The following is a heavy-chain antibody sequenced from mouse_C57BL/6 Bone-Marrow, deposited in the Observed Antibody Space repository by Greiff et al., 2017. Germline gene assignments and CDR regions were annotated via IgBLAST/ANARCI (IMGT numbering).Heavy chain of an antibody. Sequence: EVQVVESGPVLVKPGASVKMSCKASGYTFTDYYMNWVKQSHGKSLEWIGVINPYNGGTSYNQKFKGKATLTVDKSSSTAYMELNSLTSEDSAVYYCARAITTVLDYWGQGTTLTVSS. CDR1: GYTFTDYY. J-gene: IGHJ2*01. CDR3: ARAITTVLDY. V-gene: IGHV1-19*01. D-gene: IGHD1-1*01. CDR2: INPYNGGT.